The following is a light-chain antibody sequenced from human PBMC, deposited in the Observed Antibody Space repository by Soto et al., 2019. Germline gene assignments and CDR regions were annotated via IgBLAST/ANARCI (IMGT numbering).Light chain of an antibody. CDR3: MQALQTGVT. J-gene: IGKJ4*01. Sequence: DIVMTQSPLSLPVTPGEPASISCRSSQSLLYSNGYNYLDWYLQKPGQSPQLLIYLGSNRASGVPDRFSGSGSGTDFTLKISRVEAEDVGVYYCMQALQTGVTFGGGTKVEIK. V-gene: IGKV2-28*01. CDR2: LGS. CDR1: QSLLYSNGYNY.